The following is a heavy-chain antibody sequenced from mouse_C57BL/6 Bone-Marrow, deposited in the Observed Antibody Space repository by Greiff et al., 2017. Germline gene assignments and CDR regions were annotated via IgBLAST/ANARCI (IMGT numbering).Heavy chain of an antibody. D-gene: IGHD4-1*01. V-gene: IGHV1-53*01. CDR2: INPSNGGT. J-gene: IGHJ2*01. Sequence: QVQLQQPGTELVKPGASVKLSCKASGYTFTSYWMHWVKQRPGQGLEWIGNINPSNGGTNYNEKFKSKATLTVDKSSSPAYLQLSSLTSEDSAVYYCARWEGGTGFDYWGQGTTLTVSS. CDR1: GYTFTSYW. CDR3: ARWEGGTGFDY.